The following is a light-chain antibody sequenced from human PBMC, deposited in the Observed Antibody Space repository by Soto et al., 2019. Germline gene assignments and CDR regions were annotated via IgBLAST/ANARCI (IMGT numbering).Light chain of an antibody. Sequence: EIVLTQSPGTLSLSPGERATLSCRASQSVSTNYLAWYQRKPGQAPSLLIYGASSRATDIPDRFSGSGSGTDFTLTITRLKPEDFAVYYCQQYCSSPPTFGQGTKVEIK. CDR1: QSVSTNY. CDR3: QQYCSSPPT. CDR2: GAS. V-gene: IGKV3-20*01. J-gene: IGKJ1*01.